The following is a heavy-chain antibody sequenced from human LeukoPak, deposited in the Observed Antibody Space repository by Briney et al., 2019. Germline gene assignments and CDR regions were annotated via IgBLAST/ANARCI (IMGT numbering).Heavy chain of an antibody. J-gene: IGHJ3*02. D-gene: IGHD3-22*01. CDR1: GGSISIYY. Sequence: SETLSLTCTVSGGSISIYYWSWIRQPAGKGLEWIGRIYTSGSTNYNPSLKSRVTMSVDTSKNQFSLKLSSVTAADTAVYYCARALSYYDSSGYGGDAFDIWGQGTMVTVSS. CDR3: ARALSYYDSSGYGGDAFDI. V-gene: IGHV4-4*07. CDR2: IYTSGST.